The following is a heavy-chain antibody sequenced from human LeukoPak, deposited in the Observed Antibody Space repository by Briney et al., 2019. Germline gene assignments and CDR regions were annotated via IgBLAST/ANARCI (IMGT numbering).Heavy chain of an antibody. D-gene: IGHD4-23*01. J-gene: IGHJ4*02. CDR2: ISYDGSNK. V-gene: IGHV3-30*04. CDR1: GFTFSSYA. CDR3: ARAPRRWLDY. Sequence: GRSLRLSCAASGFTFSSYAMHWVRQAPGKGLEWVAVISYDGSNKYYADSVKGRLTISRDNSKNTLYLQMNSLRAEDTAVYYCARAPRRWLDYWGQGTLVTVSS.